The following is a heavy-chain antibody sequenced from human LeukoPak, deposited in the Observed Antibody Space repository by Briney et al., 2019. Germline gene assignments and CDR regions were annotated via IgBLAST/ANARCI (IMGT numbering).Heavy chain of an antibody. J-gene: IGHJ4*02. CDR3: ARGSYYYGSGSYQPPSSNTREYFDY. V-gene: IGHV4-30-2*01. Sequence: SETLSLTCAVSGGSISSGGYSWNWIRQPPGKGLEWIGYIYHSGSTYYNPSLKSRVTISVDRSKNQFSLKLSSVTAADTAVYYCARGSYYYGSGSYQPPSSNTREYFDYWGQGTLVTVSS. CDR1: GGSISSGGYS. CDR2: IYHSGST. D-gene: IGHD3-10*01.